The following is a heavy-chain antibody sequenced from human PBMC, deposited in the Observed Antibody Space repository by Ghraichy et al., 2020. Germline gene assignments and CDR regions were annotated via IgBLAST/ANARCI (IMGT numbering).Heavy chain of an antibody. V-gene: IGHV3-33*01. CDR3: TTWLSAHFDF. J-gene: IGHJ4*02. Sequence: GGSLRLSCAASGFTFSSYGMHWVRQAPGKGLEWVAVIWNDGYNNNYADSVKGRFTMSRDNSKNTLYLQMNSLRAEDTAVYYCTTWLSAHFDFWGQGTQVTVSS. CDR2: IWNDGYNN. CDR1: GFTFSSYG. D-gene: IGHD3-22*01.